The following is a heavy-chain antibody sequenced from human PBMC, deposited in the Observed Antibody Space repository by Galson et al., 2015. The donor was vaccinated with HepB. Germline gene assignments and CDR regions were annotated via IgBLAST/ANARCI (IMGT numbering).Heavy chain of an antibody. J-gene: IGHJ3*02. D-gene: IGHD6-13*01. CDR1: GGTFSSYA. Sequence: VKVSCKASGGTFSSYAISWVRQAPGQGLEWKGGIIPIFGVANYAQKFQGRVTITADESTSTAYMELSSLRSEDTAVYYCARDKRIATVGYDAFDIWGQGTMVTVSS. V-gene: IGHV1-69*13. CDR2: IIPIFGVA. CDR3: ARDKRIATVGYDAFDI.